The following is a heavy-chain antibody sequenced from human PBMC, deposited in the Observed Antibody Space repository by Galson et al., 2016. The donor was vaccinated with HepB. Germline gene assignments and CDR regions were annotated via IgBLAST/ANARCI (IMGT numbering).Heavy chain of an antibody. Sequence: SLRLSCAASGLPFSIYAMAWVRQTPGKGLEWVSGMTARGRDIYYPDSVKGRFSISRDDSTNTLYLQMDRLRAEDTAVYYCTKDRDSGWRYWYFDLWGRGTRVTVSS. D-gene: IGHD6-19*01. J-gene: IGHJ2*01. CDR2: MTARGRDI. CDR3: TKDRDSGWRYWYFDL. CDR1: GLPFSIYA. V-gene: IGHV3-23*01.